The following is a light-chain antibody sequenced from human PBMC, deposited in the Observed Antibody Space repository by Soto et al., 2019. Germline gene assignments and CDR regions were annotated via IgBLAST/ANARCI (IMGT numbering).Light chain of an antibody. CDR3: AAWDDNLSGYV. J-gene: IGLJ1*01. V-gene: IGLV1-47*01. CDR1: SPNIGSNF. Sequence: QPVLTQPSSASGTPGQRVTISCSGSSPNIGSNFVYWYQQLPGAAPKLLIYRDSQRASGVPDRFSGSKSGTSASLAISGLRSEDEADYHCAAWDDNLSGYVFGTGTKVTVL. CDR2: RDS.